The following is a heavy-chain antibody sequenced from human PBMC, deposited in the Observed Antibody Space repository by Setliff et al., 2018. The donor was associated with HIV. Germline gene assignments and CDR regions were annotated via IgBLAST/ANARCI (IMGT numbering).Heavy chain of an antibody. V-gene: IGHV1-18*01. J-gene: IGHJ5*02. CDR2: INTYNGNT. D-gene: IGHD2-21*01. CDR3: ARGGPARVALLYWFDP. CDR1: GYNFVGYG. Sequence: GASVKVSCKASGYNFVGYGINWLRQAPGQGPEWMGWINTYNGNTKYGQKFQGSVTMTTDTSTSTVYMELRNLRSDDTAVYFCARGGPARVALLYWFDPWGQGTLVTVSS.